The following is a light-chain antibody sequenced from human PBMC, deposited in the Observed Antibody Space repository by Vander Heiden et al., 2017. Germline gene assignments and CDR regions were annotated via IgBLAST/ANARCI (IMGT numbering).Light chain of an antibody. J-gene: IGKJ2*01. CDR1: QSVLYSSNNKNY. CDR3: QQYYNIPYT. V-gene: IGKV4-1*01. Sequence: DIVMTQSPDSLAVSLGERATINCKSSQSVLYSSNNKNYLAWYQQKPGQPPKLLIYWASTRESGVPDRFSGSGSGTDFTLTISSLQAEDVAVHYCQQYYNIPYTFGQGTKLEIK. CDR2: WAS.